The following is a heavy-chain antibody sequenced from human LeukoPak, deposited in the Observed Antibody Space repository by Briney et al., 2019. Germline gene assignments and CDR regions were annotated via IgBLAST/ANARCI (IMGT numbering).Heavy chain of an antibody. D-gene: IGHD3-10*01. CDR3: ARDFNLWFGPPPHDAFDI. CDR2: INPSGGST. V-gene: IGHV1-46*01. CDR1: VYTFTSYY. Sequence: ASVKVSCKASVYTFTSYYMHWVRQAPGQGLEWMGIINPSGGSTSYAQKFQGRVTMTRDTSTSTVYMELSSLRSEDTAVYYCARDFNLWFGPPPHDAFDIWGQGTMVTVSS. J-gene: IGHJ3*02.